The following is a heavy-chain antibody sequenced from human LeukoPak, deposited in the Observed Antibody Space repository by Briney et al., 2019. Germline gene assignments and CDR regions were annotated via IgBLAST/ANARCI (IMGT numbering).Heavy chain of an antibody. Sequence: SETLSLTCTVSGGSISSYYWSWIRQPPGKGLEWIGYIYYSGSTNYSPSLKSRVTISVDTSKNQFSLKLSSVTAADTAVYYCAREAAMVTDYYFDYWGQGTLVTVSS. CDR1: GGSISSYY. V-gene: IGHV4-59*01. J-gene: IGHJ4*02. CDR3: AREAAMVTDYYFDY. CDR2: IYYSGST. D-gene: IGHD5-18*01.